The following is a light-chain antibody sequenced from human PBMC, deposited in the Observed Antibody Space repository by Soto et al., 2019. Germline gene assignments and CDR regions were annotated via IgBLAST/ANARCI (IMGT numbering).Light chain of an antibody. V-gene: IGKV3-20*01. CDR2: DAS. Sequence: EIVMTQSPVTLSVSPGERATLSCRASESVGSNLAWYQQKPGQPPRLLIYDASMRETGVPPRFSGSGSGTDFTLTISRLEPEDFAVYYCQQYVSSPWAFGQGTKVDIK. J-gene: IGKJ1*01. CDR3: QQYVSSPWA. CDR1: ESVGSN.